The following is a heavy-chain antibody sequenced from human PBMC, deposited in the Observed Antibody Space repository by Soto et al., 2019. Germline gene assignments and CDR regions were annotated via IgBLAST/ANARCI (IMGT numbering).Heavy chain of an antibody. CDR2: ISYDGSNK. CDR3: ARGAGGGGDY. D-gene: IGHD2-21*01. CDR1: GSTFSGYA. V-gene: IGHV3-30-3*01. J-gene: IGHJ4*02. Sequence: PGGSLRLSCAASGSTFSGYAMHWVRQAPGKGLEWVAVISYDGSNKYYADSVKGRFTISRDNSKNTLYLQMNSLRAEDTAVYYCARGAGGGGDYWGQGTLVTVSS.